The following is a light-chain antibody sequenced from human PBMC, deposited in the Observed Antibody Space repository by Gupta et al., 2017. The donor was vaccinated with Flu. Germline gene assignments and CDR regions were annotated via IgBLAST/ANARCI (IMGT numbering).Light chain of an antibody. CDR2: GAS. CDR3: QQYDTSPLT. J-gene: IGKJ4*01. Sequence: ERATLSCRASQSLSNNYVAWYQQKPGQSPKLLIYGASSRATGIADRFGGSGSGTDFTLTISGLEADDFAVYYCQQYDTSPLTFGGGTKVEIK. V-gene: IGKV3-20*01. CDR1: QSLSNNY.